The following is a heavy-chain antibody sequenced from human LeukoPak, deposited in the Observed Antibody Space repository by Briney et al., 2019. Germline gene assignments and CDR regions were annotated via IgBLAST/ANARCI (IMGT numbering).Heavy chain of an antibody. CDR3: ARAGNTWFDP. CDR2: IYYSGST. V-gene: IGHV4-39*07. Sequence: SETLSLTCTVSGGSISSSSYYWGWIRQPPGKGLEWIGSIYYSGSTYYNPSLKSRVTISVDTSKNQFSLNLRSVTAADTAVYYCARAGNTWFDPWGQGSLVTVSP. CDR1: GGSISSSSYY. J-gene: IGHJ5*02.